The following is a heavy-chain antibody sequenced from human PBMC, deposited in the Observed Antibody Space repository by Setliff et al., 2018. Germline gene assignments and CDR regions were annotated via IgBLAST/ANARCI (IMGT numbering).Heavy chain of an antibody. CDR1: GFTFSTHS. D-gene: IGHD6-13*01. CDR3: ASAGHSGSWFPFDAFHI. V-gene: IGHV3-21*01. CDR2: ISRSSTYI. Sequence: LRLSCAASGFTFSTHSMNWVRQAPGKGLEWVSSISRSSTYIYYADSMKGRFTISRDNAKNSLYLQMNSLRAEDTAVYYCASAGHSGSWFPFDAFHIWGQGTMVTVS. J-gene: IGHJ3*02.